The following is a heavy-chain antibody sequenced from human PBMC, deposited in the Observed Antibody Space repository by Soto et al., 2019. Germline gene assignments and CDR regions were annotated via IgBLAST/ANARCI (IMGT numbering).Heavy chain of an antibody. Sequence: SETLSLTCAVSGGSISSGGYSWSWIRQPPGKGLEWIGYIYHSGSTYYNPSLKSRVTISVDRSKSQFSLKLSSVTAADTAVYYCARGGNYDILTGFPYYFDYWGQGTLVTVSS. J-gene: IGHJ4*02. D-gene: IGHD3-9*01. CDR3: ARGGNYDILTGFPYYFDY. V-gene: IGHV4-30-2*01. CDR2: IYHSGST. CDR1: GGSISSGGYS.